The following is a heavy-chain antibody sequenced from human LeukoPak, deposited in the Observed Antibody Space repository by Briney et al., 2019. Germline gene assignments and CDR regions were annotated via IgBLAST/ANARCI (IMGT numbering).Heavy chain of an antibody. CDR2: ISSSSSTI. D-gene: IGHD3-22*01. CDR1: GFTFSTYS. CDR3: ARAPSEIGGYYPEYFRH. Sequence: GGSLRLSCAASGFTFSTYSMNWVRQAPGKGLEWVSYISSSSSTIYYADSVKGRFTISRDNAKNTVSLQMNSLRAEDTGVYYCARAPSEIGGYYPEYFRHWGQGTLVTVSS. J-gene: IGHJ1*01. V-gene: IGHV3-48*04.